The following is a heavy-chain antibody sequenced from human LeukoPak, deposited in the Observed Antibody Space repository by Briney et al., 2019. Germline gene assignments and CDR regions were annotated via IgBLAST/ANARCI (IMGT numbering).Heavy chain of an antibody. V-gene: IGHV3-43D*04. CDR3: AKDRSGNSYGHFDY. CDR1: GFTFDDFA. J-gene: IGHJ4*02. CDR2: ISLGGGST. Sequence: GVSLRLSCSASGFTFDDFAMHWLRQAPGKGLVWVSLISLGGGSTYYADSVKGRFTISRDNSKNSLYLHMNSLRAEDTALYYCAKDRSGNSYGHFDYWGQGTLVTVSS. D-gene: IGHD3-10*01.